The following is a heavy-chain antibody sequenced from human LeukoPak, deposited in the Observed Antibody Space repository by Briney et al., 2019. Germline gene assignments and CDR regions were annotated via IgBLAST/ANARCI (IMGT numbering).Heavy chain of an antibody. V-gene: IGHV4-34*01. J-gene: IGHJ4*02. D-gene: IGHD3-22*01. CDR1: GGSFSGYY. CDR2: INHSGST. Sequence: SETLSLTCAVYGGSFSGYYWSWIRQPPGQGLEWIGEINHSGSTNYNASLKSRVTMSVDTSKNQFSLKLSSVTAADTAVYYCARDTYYYDSSGYWADYWGQGTLVTVSS. CDR3: ARDTYYYDSSGYWADY.